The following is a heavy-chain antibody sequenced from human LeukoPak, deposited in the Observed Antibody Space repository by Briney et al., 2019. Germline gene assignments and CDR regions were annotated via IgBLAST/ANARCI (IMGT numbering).Heavy chain of an antibody. CDR2: ISSSSSYI. V-gene: IGHV3-21*01. J-gene: IGHJ4*02. CDR3: ARVGEGYSYGLRQFDY. CDR1: GFTFSSYS. Sequence: GGSLRLSCAASGFTFSSYSMNWVRQAPGKGLEWVSSISSSSSYIYYADSEKGRFAISRDNAKNSLYLQMNSLRAEDTAVYYCARVGEGYSYGLRQFDYWGQGTLVTVSS. D-gene: IGHD5-18*01.